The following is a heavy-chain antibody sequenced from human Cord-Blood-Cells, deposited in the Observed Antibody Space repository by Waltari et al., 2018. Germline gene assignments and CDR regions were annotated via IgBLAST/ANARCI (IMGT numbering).Heavy chain of an antibody. CDR1: GYSISSGYY. D-gene: IGHD2-2*02. CDR2: IYHSGST. J-gene: IGHJ5*02. Sequence: QVQLQESGTGLVKPSETLSLTCTVSGYSISSGYYWGWIRQPPGKGLGWIGSIYHSGSTYYTPSRKSRVTIAVDTSKNPFSLKRSSVTAADTAVYYCARDGSVPAAIGWFDPWGQGTLVTVSS. CDR3: ARDGSVPAAIGWFDP. V-gene: IGHV4-38-2*02.